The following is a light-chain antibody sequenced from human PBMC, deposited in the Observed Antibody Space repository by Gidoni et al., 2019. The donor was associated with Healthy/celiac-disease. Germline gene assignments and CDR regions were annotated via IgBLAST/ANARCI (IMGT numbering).Light chain of an antibody. J-gene: IGKJ3*01. CDR1: QSVSSSY. CDR3: QQYGSSPPVT. CDR2: GAS. Sequence: DIVLTQSPGTLSLSPGESAALACRAGQSVSSSYLAWYQQKPGQAPRLLIYGASSRDTGIPDRFSGSGSGTDFTLTISRLEPEDFAVYYCQQYGSSPPVTFXPXTKVDIK. V-gene: IGKV3-20*01.